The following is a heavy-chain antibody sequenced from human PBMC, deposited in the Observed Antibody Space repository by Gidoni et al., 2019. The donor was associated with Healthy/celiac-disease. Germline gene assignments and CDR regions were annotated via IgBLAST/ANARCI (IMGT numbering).Heavy chain of an antibody. CDR1: GFTFSSYA. V-gene: IGHV3-23*01. D-gene: IGHD6-13*01. Sequence: EVQLLESGGGLVQPGGSLRLSCAASGFTFSSYAMSWVRQAPGKGLEWVSAISGSGGSTYYADSVKGRFTISRDNSKNTLYLQMNSLRAEDTAVYYCAKTKGVAAAGRGYFDYWGQGTLVTVSS. J-gene: IGHJ4*02. CDR2: ISGSGGST. CDR3: AKTKGVAAAGRGYFDY.